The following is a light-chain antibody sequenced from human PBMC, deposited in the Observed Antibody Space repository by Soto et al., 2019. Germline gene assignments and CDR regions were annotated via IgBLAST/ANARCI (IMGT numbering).Light chain of an antibody. CDR1: QNVRTF. CDR3: QQYNSWLWT. V-gene: IGKV3D-15*01. J-gene: IGKJ1*01. Sequence: EVVLTQSPATLSLSPGERATLSCRASQNVRTFLDWYQQKPGQAPRLLIYGASNRATGIPARFSGSGSGTEFTLIISSLQSEDSAVYYCQQYNSWLWTFGQGTKVDI. CDR2: GAS.